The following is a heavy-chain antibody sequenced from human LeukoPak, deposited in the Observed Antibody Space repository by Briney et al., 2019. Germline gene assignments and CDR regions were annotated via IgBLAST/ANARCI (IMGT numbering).Heavy chain of an antibody. D-gene: IGHD5-12*01. J-gene: IGHJ4*02. CDR1: GFIFDDYA. Sequence: GGSLRLSCAASGFIFDDYAMHWVRQAPGKGLEWVSLVSWDGGSTYYADSVKGRFTIFRDNSKNSLYLEMNSLRAEDTALYYCAKDQRRGYSGYYGFDYWGQGTLVTVSS. CDR3: AKDQRRGYSGYYGFDY. V-gene: IGHV3-43D*03. CDR2: VSWDGGST.